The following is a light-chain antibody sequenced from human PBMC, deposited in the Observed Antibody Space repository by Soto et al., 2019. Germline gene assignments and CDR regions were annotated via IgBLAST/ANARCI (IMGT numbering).Light chain of an antibody. CDR1: RSVYSN. J-gene: IGKJ2*01. CDR3: QQYNNWPPYT. V-gene: IGKV3-15*01. Sequence: IVLTQSLATLSVSPGERATLSCRASRSVYSNLAWYQQKPGQAPRLLIYGASTRATGIPARFSGSGSGTEFTLTIGSLQSEDFAVYYCQQYNNWPPYTFGQGTRLEI. CDR2: GAS.